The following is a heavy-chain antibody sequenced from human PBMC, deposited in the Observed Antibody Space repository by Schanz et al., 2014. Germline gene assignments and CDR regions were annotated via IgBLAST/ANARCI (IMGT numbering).Heavy chain of an antibody. CDR3: ASLIGTTSAHFYGMDV. V-gene: IGHV3-7*03. Sequence: VQLVESGGGVVQPGGSLRLSCAASGFTFSAYWMAWVRQAPGKGLEWVAAINQAASVQYYVDSVKGRFTISRDNAKNTLYLQMYSLRAEDTAVYFCASLIGTTSAHFYGMDVWGQGTTVTVSS. J-gene: IGHJ6*02. CDR2: INQAASVQ. D-gene: IGHD1-7*01. CDR1: GFTFSAYW.